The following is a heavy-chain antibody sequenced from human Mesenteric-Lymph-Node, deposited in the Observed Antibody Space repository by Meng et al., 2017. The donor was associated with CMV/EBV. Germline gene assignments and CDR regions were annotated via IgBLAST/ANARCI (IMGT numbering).Heavy chain of an antibody. Sequence: GGSLRLSCAASGFTVSSSEMSCVRQAPGKGLEWIPSICGGNSYYTDSRKDRFAISRGDPKTTSFLQMCSLRAEDTAVYYCVRGESWDPTVSYYYYYGLDVWGQGTTVTVSS. CDR3: VRGESWDPTVSYYYYYGLDV. D-gene: IGHD6-13*01. J-gene: IGHJ6*02. CDR2: ICGGNS. CDR1: GFTVSSSE. V-gene: IGHV3-38-3*01.